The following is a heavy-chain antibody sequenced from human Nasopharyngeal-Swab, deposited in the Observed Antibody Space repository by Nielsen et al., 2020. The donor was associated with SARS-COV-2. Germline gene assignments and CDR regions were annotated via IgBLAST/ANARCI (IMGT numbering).Heavy chain of an antibody. V-gene: IGHV5-10-1*01. D-gene: IGHD2-21*02. CDR1: GSSFTSYW. CDR3: ARLEAYCGGDCYTEPDY. Sequence: GESLKISCKGSGSSFTSYWISWVRQMPGKGLEWMGRIDPSDSYTNYSPSFQGHVTISADKSISTAYLQWSSLKASDTAMYYCARLEAYCGGDCYTEPDYWGQGTLVTVSS. CDR2: IDPSDSYT. J-gene: IGHJ4*02.